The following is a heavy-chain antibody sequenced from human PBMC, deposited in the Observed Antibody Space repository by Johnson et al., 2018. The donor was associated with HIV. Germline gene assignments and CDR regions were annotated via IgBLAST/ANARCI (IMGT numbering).Heavy chain of an antibody. CDR3: ATKRVAAADPDDAFDI. CDR2: VRQDGRQK. D-gene: IGHD6-13*01. J-gene: IGHJ3*02. V-gene: IGHV3-7*02. Sequence: VQLVESGGGLVQPGSSLRLTCVASGFSLSAHYMTWVRQAPGQGLEWVANVRQDGRQKYYMDSVKGRFTISRDNAKNSVYLQMNSLRAEDTAVYYCATKRVAAADPDDAFDIWGQGTMVTVSS. CDR1: GFSLSAHY.